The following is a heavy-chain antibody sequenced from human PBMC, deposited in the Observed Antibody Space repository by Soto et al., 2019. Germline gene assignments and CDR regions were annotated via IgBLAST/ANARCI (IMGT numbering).Heavy chain of an antibody. CDR2: IYHNRNT. CDR3: ARVPPP. V-gene: IGHV4-30-2*01. J-gene: IGHJ5*02. Sequence: QPQLQESGSGLVKPSQTLSLTCAVSGGSISSGGYSWSWFRQPPGKGLEWIGYIYHNRNTYYNPSLKSRVTISVDRSKNQFSLKLSSVTAADTAMYYCARVPPPWGQGTLVTVSS. CDR1: GGSISSGGYS.